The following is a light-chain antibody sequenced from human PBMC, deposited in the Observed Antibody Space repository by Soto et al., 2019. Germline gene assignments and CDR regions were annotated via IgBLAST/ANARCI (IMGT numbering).Light chain of an antibody. Sequence: EIVMTQSPATLSVSPGERATLSCRASQSVSSNLAWYQQKPGQAPRLLIYGASTRSTGIPARISGSGSGTEFTLPISSLQSEDFAVYYCQQYNKWPPYTFGQGTKLEIK. CDR1: QSVSSN. CDR3: QQYNKWPPYT. V-gene: IGKV3-15*01. CDR2: GAS. J-gene: IGKJ2*01.